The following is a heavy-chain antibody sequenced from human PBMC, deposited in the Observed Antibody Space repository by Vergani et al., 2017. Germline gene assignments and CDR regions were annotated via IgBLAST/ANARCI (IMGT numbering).Heavy chain of an antibody. V-gene: IGHV4-31*03. CDR1: GGSISSGGYY. J-gene: IGHJ6*02. CDR3: AREYVVVVPAAIRVGYYYGMDV. CDR2: IYYSGST. D-gene: IGHD2-2*02. Sequence: QVQLQESGPGLVKPSQTLSLTCTVSGGSISSGGYYWSWIRQHPGKGLEWIGYIYYSGSTYYNPSLKSRVTISVDTSKNQFSLKLSSVTAADTAVYYCAREYVVVVPAAIRVGYYYGMDVWGQGTTVTVSS.